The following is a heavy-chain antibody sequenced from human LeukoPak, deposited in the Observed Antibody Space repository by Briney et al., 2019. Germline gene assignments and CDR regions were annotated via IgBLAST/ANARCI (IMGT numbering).Heavy chain of an antibody. D-gene: IGHD4-17*01. Sequence: GGSLRLSCAASGFTFSSYWMSWVRQAPGKGLEWVATIRQDGSQKYYVDSVKGRFTFSRDNAKNSLYLQMNSLRAEDTAVYYCARESGSVTSEVDFDYWGQGTLVTVSS. J-gene: IGHJ4*02. CDR1: GFTFSSYW. CDR3: ARESGSVTSEVDFDY. V-gene: IGHV3-7*01. CDR2: IRQDGSQK.